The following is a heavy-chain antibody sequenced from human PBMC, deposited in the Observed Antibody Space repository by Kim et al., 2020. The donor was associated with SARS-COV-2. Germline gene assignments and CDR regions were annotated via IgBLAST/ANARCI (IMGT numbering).Heavy chain of an antibody. D-gene: IGHD6-13*01. CDR3: AKGGPIAAAWSFDY. CDR1: GFTFSSYG. J-gene: IGHJ4*02. Sequence: GGSLRLSCAASGFTFSSYGMHWVRQAPGKGLEWVAVIWYDGSNKYYADSVKGRFTISRDNSKNTLYLQMNSLRAEDTDVYYCAKGGPIAAAWSFDYWGQGTLVTVSS. V-gene: IGHV3-33*06. CDR2: IWYDGSNK.